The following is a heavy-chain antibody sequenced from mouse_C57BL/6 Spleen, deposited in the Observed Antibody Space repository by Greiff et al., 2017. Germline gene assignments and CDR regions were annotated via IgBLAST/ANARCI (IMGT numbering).Heavy chain of an antibody. CDR2: INPSTGGT. D-gene: IGHD1-1*01. V-gene: IGHV1-42*01. CDR1: GYSFTGYY. CDR3: ARYYYGSSYGFAY. Sequence: EVKVVESGPELVKPGASVKISCKASGYSFTGYYMNWVKQSPEKSLEWIGEINPSTGGTTYNQKFKAKATLTVDKSSSTAYMQLKSLTSEDSAVYYCARYYYGSSYGFAYWGQGTLVTVSA. J-gene: IGHJ3*01.